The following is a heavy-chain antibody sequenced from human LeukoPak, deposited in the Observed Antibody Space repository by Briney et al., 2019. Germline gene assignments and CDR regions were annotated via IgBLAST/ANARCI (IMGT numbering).Heavy chain of an antibody. CDR2: ISGSGGST. J-gene: IGHJ4*02. CDR3: AKGGYSYAKHFDY. Sequence: TGGSLRLSCGASGFTFSSYAMSWVRQAPGKGLEWVSAISGSGGSTYYADSVKGRFTISRDNSKNTLYLQMNSLRAEDTAVYYCAKGGYSYAKHFDYWGQGTLVTVSS. V-gene: IGHV3-23*01. CDR1: GFTFSSYA. D-gene: IGHD5-18*01.